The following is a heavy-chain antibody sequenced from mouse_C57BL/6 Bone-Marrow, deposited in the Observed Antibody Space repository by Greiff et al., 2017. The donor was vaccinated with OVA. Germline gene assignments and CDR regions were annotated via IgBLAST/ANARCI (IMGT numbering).Heavy chain of an antibody. CDR3: ARQGYGSSSFAY. J-gene: IGHJ3*01. Sequence: EVQRVESGGDLVKPGGSLKLSCAASGFTFSSYGMSWVRQTPDKRLEWVATISSGGSYTYYPDSVKGRFTISRDNAKNTLYLQMSSLKSEDTAMYYCARQGYGSSSFAYWGQGTLVTVSA. CDR1: GFTFSSYG. V-gene: IGHV5-6*01. CDR2: ISSGGSYT. D-gene: IGHD1-1*01.